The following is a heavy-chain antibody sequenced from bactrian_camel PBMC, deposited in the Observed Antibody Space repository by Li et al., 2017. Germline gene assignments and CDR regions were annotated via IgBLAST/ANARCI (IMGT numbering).Heavy chain of an antibody. CDR2: ISNGGAT. J-gene: IGHJ4*01. CDR1: GYMYSSYC. CDR3: AYWGDYGLVTLGFLCIT. V-gene: IGHV3S53*01. D-gene: IGHD4*01. Sequence: HVQLVESGGGLVQPGGSLRLSCAASGYMYSSYCMAWFRQAPGKERKGGAGISNGGATYYADSVKGRFSISRDNAENTVYLQMSSLKPEDTAVYYCAYWGDYGLVTLGFLCITIGARGPRSPSP.